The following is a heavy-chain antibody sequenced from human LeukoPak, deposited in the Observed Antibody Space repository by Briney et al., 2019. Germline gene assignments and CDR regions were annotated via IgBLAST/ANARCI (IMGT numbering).Heavy chain of an antibody. CDR1: GESMRNYY. D-gene: IGHD2/OR15-2a*01. V-gene: IGHV4-4*07. CDR3: TRGEFDCDS. CDR2: IGSSGNT. Sequence: SETLSLTCSVSGESMRNYYWSWIRQPAGRGLEWIGRIGSSGNTNYNPSLGSRVTVSIDVSKNQLPLTLYSVTAADTAVYYCTRGEFDCDSWGQGILVTVSS. J-gene: IGHJ4*02.